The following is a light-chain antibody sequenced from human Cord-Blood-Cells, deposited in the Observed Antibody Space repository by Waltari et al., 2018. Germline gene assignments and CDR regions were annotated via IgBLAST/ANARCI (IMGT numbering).Light chain of an antibody. J-gene: IGLJ3*02. Sequence: QSALTQPASVSGSPGQSITISCTGPSSDVGGYNYVPWYQQHPGKAPKPMIYDVSKWPSGVSNRFSGSKSGNTASLTISGLQAEDEADYYCSSYTSSSTLVFGGGTKLTVL. CDR2: DVS. CDR3: SSYTSSSTLV. CDR1: SSDVGGYNY. V-gene: IGLV2-14*03.